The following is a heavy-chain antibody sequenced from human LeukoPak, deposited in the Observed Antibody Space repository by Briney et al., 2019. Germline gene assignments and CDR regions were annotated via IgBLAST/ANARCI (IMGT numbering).Heavy chain of an antibody. CDR2: IYTSGST. Sequence: SETLSLTCTVSGGSISSYYWSWIRQPAGKGLEWIGRIYTSGSTNYNPSLTSRVTMSVDTSKNQFSLKLSSVTAADTAVYYCARFVVVPSASRGFWFDPWGQGTLVTVSS. D-gene: IGHD2-2*01. J-gene: IGHJ5*02. CDR3: ARFVVVPSASRGFWFDP. V-gene: IGHV4-4*07. CDR1: GGSISSYY.